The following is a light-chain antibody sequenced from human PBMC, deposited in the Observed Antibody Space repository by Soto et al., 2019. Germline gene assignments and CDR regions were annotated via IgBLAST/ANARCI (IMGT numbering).Light chain of an antibody. CDR1: QSITNC. Sequence: DIQMTQSPSTLPASLGDRVTITCRASQSITNCLAWYQQKPGTAPKLLIYHASTLESGVPSRFSGSGSGTEFTLTISSLQPDDFATYYCQQYTSYSFGQGTKVDIK. J-gene: IGKJ1*01. CDR3: QQYTSYS. V-gene: IGKV1-5*01. CDR2: HAS.